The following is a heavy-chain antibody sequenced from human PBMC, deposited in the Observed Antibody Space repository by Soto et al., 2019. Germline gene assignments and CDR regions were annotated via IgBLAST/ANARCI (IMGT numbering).Heavy chain of an antibody. V-gene: IGHV4-4*07. CDR3: ARVAFSYFGMDV. D-gene: IGHD3-3*02. Sequence: PWETLSLTCSVPGGAISSYYWSWVRQPAGKGLEWIGRVFSSGSTNYNASLKSRVTMSIDTSKNEVSLTLRSVTAADTAVYYCARVAFSYFGMDVWGPGTTVTVSS. CDR1: GGAISSYY. J-gene: IGHJ6*02. CDR2: VFSSGST.